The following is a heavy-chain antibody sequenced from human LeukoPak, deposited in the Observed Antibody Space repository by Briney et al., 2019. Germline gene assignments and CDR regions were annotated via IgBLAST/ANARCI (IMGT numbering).Heavy chain of an antibody. Sequence: SETLSLTCTVSGGSISSSSYYWGWIRQPPGKGLEWIGSIYYSGSTYYNPSLKSRVTISVDTSKNQFSLKLSSVTAADTAVYYCARVTMVRGAPSHTRSVRFDPWGQGTLVTVPS. CDR3: ARVTMVRGAPSHTRSVRFDP. D-gene: IGHD3-10*01. V-gene: IGHV4-39*01. J-gene: IGHJ5*02. CDR1: GGSISSSSYY. CDR2: IYYSGST.